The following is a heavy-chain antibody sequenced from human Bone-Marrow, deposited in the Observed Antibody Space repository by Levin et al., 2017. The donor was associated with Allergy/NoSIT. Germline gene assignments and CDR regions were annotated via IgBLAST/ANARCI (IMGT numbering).Heavy chain of an antibody. V-gene: IGHV4-39*01. CDR2: IYYSGST. CDR3: AGHVKIMGYFYGYGWFDP. J-gene: IGHJ5*02. CDR1: GGSISTTNYN. Sequence: SETLSLTCSVSGGSISTTNYNWAWVRQSPGKGLEWIGSIYYSGSTFYNPSLKSRLTISVDTSINQFSLKLNAVTAADTAVYFCAGHVKIMGYFYGYGWFDPWGQGTLVTVSS. D-gene: IGHD5-18*01.